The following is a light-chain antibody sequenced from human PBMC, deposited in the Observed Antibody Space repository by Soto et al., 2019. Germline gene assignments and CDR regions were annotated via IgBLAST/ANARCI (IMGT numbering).Light chain of an antibody. J-gene: IGKJ1*01. V-gene: IGKV3-20*01. CDR2: DAS. CDR3: QQYGSAPRT. CDR1: QSVSSSY. Sequence: EIVLTQSPGTLSLSPGERATLSCRASQSVSSSYLAWYQQKPGQAPRLLIYDASNRATAIPARFSGSGSGTDFTLTISSLEPEDFAVYYCQQYGSAPRTFGQGTKVDIK.